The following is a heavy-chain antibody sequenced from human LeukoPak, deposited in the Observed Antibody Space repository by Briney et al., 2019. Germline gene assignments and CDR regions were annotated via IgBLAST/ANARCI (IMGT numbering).Heavy chain of an antibody. CDR3: VKDRTGTYTLDY. CDR2: ISGSGVTT. Sequence: GGSLRLSCAASGFTFSSYAMSWVRQAPGKGLEWVSAISGSGVTTYYADSVKGRFSISRDNSKNTLNLQMNSLRAEDTAVYYCVKDRTGTYTLDYWGQGTLVTVSS. V-gene: IGHV3-23*01. CDR1: GFTFSSYA. D-gene: IGHD3-10*01. J-gene: IGHJ4*02.